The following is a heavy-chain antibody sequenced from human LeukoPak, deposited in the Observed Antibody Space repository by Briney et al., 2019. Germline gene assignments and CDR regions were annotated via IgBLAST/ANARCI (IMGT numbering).Heavy chain of an antibody. V-gene: IGHV1-2*02. D-gene: IGHD6-19*01. CDR3: ARVKGARGIAVAGKGLFDY. Sequence: ASVKVSCKASGYTFTGYYMHWVRQAPGQGLEWMGWINPNSGGTNYAQKFQGRVTMTRDTSISTAYMELSRLRSDDTAVYYCARVKGARGIAVAGKGLFDYWGQGTLVTVSS. CDR1: GYTFTGYY. J-gene: IGHJ4*02. CDR2: INPNSGGT.